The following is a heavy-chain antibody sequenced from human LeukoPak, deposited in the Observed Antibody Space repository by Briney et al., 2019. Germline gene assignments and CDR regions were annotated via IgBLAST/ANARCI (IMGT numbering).Heavy chain of an antibody. D-gene: IGHD3-16*01. V-gene: IGHV5-51*01. Sequence: GESLKISCXGSGYSFTSYWIGWARQMPGKGLEWMRIIYPGDSDTRYSPSFQGQVTISADKSIRTAYLQWSSLKASDTAMYYCARRLTFGGAHDYWGQGTLVTVSS. CDR3: ARRLTFGGAHDY. CDR2: IYPGDSDT. CDR1: GYSFTSYW. J-gene: IGHJ4*02.